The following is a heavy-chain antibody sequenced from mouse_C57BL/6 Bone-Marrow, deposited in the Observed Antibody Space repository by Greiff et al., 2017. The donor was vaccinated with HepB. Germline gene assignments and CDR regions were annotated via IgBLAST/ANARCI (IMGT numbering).Heavy chain of an antibody. CDR1: GFTFSSYG. Sequence: EVQLVESGGDLVKPGGSLKLSCAASGFTFSSYGMSWVRQTPDKRLEWVATISSGGSYTYYPDSVKGRFTISRDNAKNTLYLQMSSLKSEDTAMYYCASPLLRSGYFDVWGTGTTVTVSS. CDR3: ASPLLRSGYFDV. V-gene: IGHV5-6*01. D-gene: IGHD1-1*01. J-gene: IGHJ1*03. CDR2: ISSGGSYT.